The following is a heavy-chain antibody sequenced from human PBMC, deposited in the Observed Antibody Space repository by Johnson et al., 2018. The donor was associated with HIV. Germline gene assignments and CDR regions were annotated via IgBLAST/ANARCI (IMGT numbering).Heavy chain of an antibody. J-gene: IGHJ3*02. CDR3: ARQTLRAFDI. CDR1: GFAFGDYA. CDR2: ISYDGSNK. V-gene: IGHV3-30-3*01. Sequence: QVQVLESGGDLVQPGRSLRLSCTASGFAFGDYAMTWVRQAPGKGLEWVAVISYDGSNKYYADSVKGRFTISRDNSKNMLYLQMNSLRAEDTAVYYCARQTLRAFDIWGQGTMVTVSS.